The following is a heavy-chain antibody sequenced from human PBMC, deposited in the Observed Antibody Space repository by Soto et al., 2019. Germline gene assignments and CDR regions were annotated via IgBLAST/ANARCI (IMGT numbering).Heavy chain of an antibody. CDR1: GDSVSSNSAA. Sequence: TQTLSLTCAISGDSVSSNSAAWNWIRQSPSRGLEWLGRTYYRSKWYNDYAVSVKSRITINTDTSKNQFYLQLKSVTPEDTAVYYCARERYYDFWSGYWMYYYYGMDVWGQGTTVTVSS. V-gene: IGHV6-1*01. J-gene: IGHJ6*02. CDR3: ARERYYDFWSGYWMYYYYGMDV. D-gene: IGHD3-3*01. CDR2: TYYRSKWYN.